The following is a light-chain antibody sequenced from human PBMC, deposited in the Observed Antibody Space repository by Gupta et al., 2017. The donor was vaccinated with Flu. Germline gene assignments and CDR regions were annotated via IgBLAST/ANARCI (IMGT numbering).Light chain of an antibody. V-gene: IGKV1-5*03. J-gene: IGKJ1*01. CDR3: QHDNTFSWT. CDR2: KAS. CDR1: QSVSRW. Sequence: DIQMTQPPSTLSASVGDRVTITCRASQSVSRWLAWHQHKPGKAPNLLIYKASRLESGVPSRFSGSGSGTEFTLTISSLQPDDFANYYCQHDNTFSWTFGPGTKVEIK.